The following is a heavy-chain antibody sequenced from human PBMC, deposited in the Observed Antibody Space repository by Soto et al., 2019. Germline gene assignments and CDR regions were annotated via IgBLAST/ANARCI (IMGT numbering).Heavy chain of an antibody. CDR1: GFIFSSYA. V-gene: IGHV3-64*01. CDR3: ARDFSDYHFDY. D-gene: IGHD4-17*01. CDR2: ISSNGGTT. Sequence: PGGSLRLSCAASGFIFSSYAMHWVRQAPGKGLEYVSAISSNGGTTYYASSVRGRFTISRDNSKNTLYLQMGSLRAEDMAVYYCARDFSDYHFDYWGQGTLVTVSS. J-gene: IGHJ4*02.